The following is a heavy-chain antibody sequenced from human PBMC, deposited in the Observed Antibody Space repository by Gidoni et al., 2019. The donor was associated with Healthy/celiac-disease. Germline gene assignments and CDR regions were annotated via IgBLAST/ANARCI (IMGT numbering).Heavy chain of an antibody. CDR1: GSPFRSYG. D-gene: IGHD3-3*01. Sequence: QVQLVESGGGVVQPGWSLRPSLAAPGSPFRSYGMHWVRQAQGKGVAWVAVISYDGSNKYYADSVKGRFTISRDNSKNTLYLQMNSLRAEDTAVYYCAKDRIHLENYYGMDVWGQGTTVTVSS. J-gene: IGHJ6*02. CDR2: ISYDGSNK. CDR3: AKDRIHLENYYGMDV. V-gene: IGHV3-30*18.